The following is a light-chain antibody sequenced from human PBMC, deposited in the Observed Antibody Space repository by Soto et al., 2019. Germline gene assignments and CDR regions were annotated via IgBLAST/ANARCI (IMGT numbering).Light chain of an antibody. Sequence: QSVLTQPPSASGTPGQRVTISCSGGSSNIGTNTVNWYQQFPGAAPKLLIYNDHQRPSGVPDRFSGSRSGTSASLVISGLQSEDEADYYCAAWADNLNDNYVFGTATKLTVL. CDR1: SSNIGTNT. CDR2: NDH. J-gene: IGLJ1*01. CDR3: AAWADNLNDNYV. V-gene: IGLV1-44*01.